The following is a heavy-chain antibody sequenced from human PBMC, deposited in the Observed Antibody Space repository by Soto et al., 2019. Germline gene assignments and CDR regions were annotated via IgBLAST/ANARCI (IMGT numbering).Heavy chain of an antibody. V-gene: IGHV1-69*06. CDR1: GGTFSSYA. J-gene: IGHJ6*04. CDR2: IIPISGTA. D-gene: IGHD3-3*01. Sequence: QVQLVQSGAEVKKPGSSVKVSCKASGGTFSSYAISWVRQAPGQGLEWMGGIIPISGTANYAQKFQVRVTITADKSTTTAYMELSSLRSEDTAVYYCASPTREWLPPARDYYYGMDVWAEGTTVTVSS. CDR3: ASPTREWLPPARDYYYGMDV.